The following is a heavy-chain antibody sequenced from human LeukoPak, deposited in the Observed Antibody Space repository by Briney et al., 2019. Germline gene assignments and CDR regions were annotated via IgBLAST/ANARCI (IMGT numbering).Heavy chain of an antibody. V-gene: IGHV1-46*01. CDR3: ARGSRETDY. D-gene: IGHD1-26*01. CDR1: GYTFTSNY. Sequence: ASVKVSCKASGYTFTSNYIHWVRQAPGQGLEWMGMIYPRDGSTSYAQKFQGRVTVTRDTSTSTVHMELGGLRSEDTAVYYCARGSRETDYWGQGTLVTVSP. J-gene: IGHJ4*02. CDR2: IYPRDGST.